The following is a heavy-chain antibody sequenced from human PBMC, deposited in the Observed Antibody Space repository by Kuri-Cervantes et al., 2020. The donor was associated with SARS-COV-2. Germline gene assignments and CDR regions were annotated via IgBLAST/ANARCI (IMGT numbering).Heavy chain of an antibody. CDR3: AKLVPAAGTTYSDY. Sequence: GESLKISCAASGFTFSSYSMNWVRQAPGKGLEWVSAMPCGAGSTYYADSVKGRFTISRDNSKNTLYLKMNSLSAEDTAVYYCAKLVPAAGTTYSDYWGQGTLVTVSS. CDR2: MPCGAGST. CDR1: GFTFSSYS. D-gene: IGHD6-13*01. J-gene: IGHJ4*02. V-gene: IGHV3-23*01.